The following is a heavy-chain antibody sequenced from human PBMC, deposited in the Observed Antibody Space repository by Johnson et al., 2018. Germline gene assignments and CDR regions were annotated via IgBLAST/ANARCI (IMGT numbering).Heavy chain of an antibody. J-gene: IGHJ4*02. CDR1: GFTFRNYG. CDR3: AKAHDLSDYYDY. Sequence: VQLVQSGGGVVQPGRSLRLSCAASGFTFRNYGIHWVRQAPGKGLEWVSAISAAGGRTYYADFVKGRFTISRDNSNSTLYLQMNSLGAADSAVYYCAKAHDLSDYYDYWGQGTLVTVSS. V-gene: IGHV3-23*04. CDR2: ISAAGGRT. D-gene: IGHD1-1*01.